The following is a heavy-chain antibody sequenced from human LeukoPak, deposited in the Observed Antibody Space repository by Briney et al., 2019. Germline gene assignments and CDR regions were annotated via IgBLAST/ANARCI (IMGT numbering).Heavy chain of an antibody. Sequence: PGRSLRLSCAASGFTFDDYAMHWVRQAPGKGLEWVSGISWNSGSIGYADSVKGRFTISRDNSKNTLYLQMNSLRAEDTAVYYCARDYGEYSSGWEAYWGQGTLVTVSS. D-gene: IGHD6-19*01. CDR2: ISWNSGSI. J-gene: IGHJ4*02. CDR1: GFTFDDYA. CDR3: ARDYGEYSSGWEAY. V-gene: IGHV3-9*01.